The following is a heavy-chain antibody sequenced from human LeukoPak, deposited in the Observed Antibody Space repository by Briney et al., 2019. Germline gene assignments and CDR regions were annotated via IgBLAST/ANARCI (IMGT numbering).Heavy chain of an antibody. D-gene: IGHD3-22*01. CDR2: ISGSGGST. Sequence: GGSLRLSCAASGFTFSSYAMSWVRQAPGKGLEWVSAISGSGGSTCYADSVKGRFTISRDNSKNTLYLQMNSLGAEDTAVYYCAKDREVATSLIVVVVIFDYWGQGTLVTVSS. CDR3: AKDREVATSLIVVVVIFDY. CDR1: GFTFSSYA. J-gene: IGHJ4*02. V-gene: IGHV3-23*01.